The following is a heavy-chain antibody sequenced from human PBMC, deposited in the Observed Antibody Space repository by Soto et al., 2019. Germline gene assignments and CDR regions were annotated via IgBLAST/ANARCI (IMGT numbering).Heavy chain of an antibody. CDR3: AKEEGYDIFTGPLGPPY. CDR2: ISGSGGST. V-gene: IGHV3-23*01. Sequence: EVQLLESGGGLVQPGGSLRLSCAASGFTFSSYSMSWVRQAPGKGLEWVSAISGSGGSTYYADSVKGRFTISRDNSKNTLYLKMNSLRAEDTAAYYCAKEEGYDIFTGPLGPPYWGQGSLVTVSS. CDR1: GFTFSSYS. D-gene: IGHD3-9*01. J-gene: IGHJ4*02.